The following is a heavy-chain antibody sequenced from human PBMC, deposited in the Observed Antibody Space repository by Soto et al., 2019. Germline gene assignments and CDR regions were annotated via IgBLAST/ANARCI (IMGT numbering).Heavy chain of an antibody. J-gene: IGHJ5*02. CDR1: RYLFTAYF. CDR3: ASHDPGARFDP. CDR2: INPNNGAT. Sequence: GSVKVYFKTPRYLFTAYFMHLVRQAPGQGLEWMGWINPNNGATHYGLSFQGRVTMTRDTSISTAYMELSSLRSDDTAVYYCASHDPGARFDPWGQGTMVTGSS. D-gene: IGHD1-1*01. V-gene: IGHV1-2*02.